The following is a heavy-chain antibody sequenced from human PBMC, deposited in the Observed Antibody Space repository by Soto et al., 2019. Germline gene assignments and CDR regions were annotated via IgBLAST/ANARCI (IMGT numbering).Heavy chain of an antibody. V-gene: IGHV3-30*18. CDR1: GFTFSRYG. D-gene: IGHD3-22*01. Sequence: PGGSLRLSCAASGFTFSRYGMHWVRQAPGKGLEWVAVISYDGSNKYYADSVKGRFTISRDNSKNTLYLQMNSLRAEDTAVYYCAKGDYYDSSGYYQPHWGQGT. CDR3: AKGDYYDSSGYYQPH. CDR2: ISYDGSNK. J-gene: IGHJ4*02.